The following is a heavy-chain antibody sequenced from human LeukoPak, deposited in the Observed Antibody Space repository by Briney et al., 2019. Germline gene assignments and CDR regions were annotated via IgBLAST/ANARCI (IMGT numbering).Heavy chain of an antibody. V-gene: IGHV3-30*04. J-gene: IGHJ5*02. CDR2: ISSDGKEK. CDR1: GFTFSRNG. D-gene: IGHD3-10*01. CDR3: ARGGHRRYYYTSGSAFDP. Sequence: GRSLRLSCAVSGFTFSRNGMHWVRQAPGKGLEWVAVISSDGKEKYYADSVKGRFTISRDNSKATLYLQMNSLRADDTAVYYCARGGHRRYYYTSGSAFDPWGQGTLVTVSS.